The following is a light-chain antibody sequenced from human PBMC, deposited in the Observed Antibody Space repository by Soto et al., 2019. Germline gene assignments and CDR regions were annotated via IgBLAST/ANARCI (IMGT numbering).Light chain of an antibody. V-gene: IGLV2-8*01. J-gene: IGLJ2*01. CDR3: SSYAGSNRAV. CDR1: SSDVGGYNY. Sequence: QSVLTQPPSASGSPGQSVTISCTGTSSDVGGYNYFSWYQQHPGKAPKLMIYEVSKRPSGVPDRFSGSKSGNTASLTVSGLQAEDEADYYCSSYAGSNRAVFGGGTKVTVL. CDR2: EVS.